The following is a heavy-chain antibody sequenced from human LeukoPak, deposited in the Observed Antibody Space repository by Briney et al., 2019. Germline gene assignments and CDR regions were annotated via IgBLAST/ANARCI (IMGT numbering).Heavy chain of an antibody. CDR3: ARGGYSSGWSRSAFDV. V-gene: IGHV3-48*02. CDR1: GLTFTSYT. CDR2: ISISSGSI. J-gene: IGHJ3*01. Sequence: GGSLRLSCAASGLTFTSYTMNWVRQAPGKGLEWVSYISISSGSIYYADSVKGRFTISRDNAKNSLYLQMNSLRDEDTAMYYCARGGYSSGWSRSAFDVWGQGTMVTVSS. D-gene: IGHD6-19*01.